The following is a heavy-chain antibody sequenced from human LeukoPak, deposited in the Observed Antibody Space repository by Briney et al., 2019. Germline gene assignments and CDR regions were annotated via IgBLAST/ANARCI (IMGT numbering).Heavy chain of an antibody. CDR1: GYTFTSYD. D-gene: IGHD3-10*01. CDR2: MNPNSGNT. J-gene: IGHJ2*01. V-gene: IGHV1-8*01. CDR3: ARVTMVRGANNWGNFDL. Sequence: ASVKVSCKASGYTFTSYDINWVRQATGQGLEWMGWMNPNSGNTGYAQKFQGRITMTRNTSISTAYMELSSLRSEDTAVYYCARVTMVRGANNWGNFDLWGRGTLVTVSS.